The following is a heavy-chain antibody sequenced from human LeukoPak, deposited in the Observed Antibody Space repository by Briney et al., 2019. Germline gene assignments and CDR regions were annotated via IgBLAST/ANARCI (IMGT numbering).Heavy chain of an antibody. CDR2: INWNGGST. CDR3: ARDDGSGSGEY. CDR1: GFTFSSYG. V-gene: IGHV3-20*04. Sequence: GGSLRLSCAASGFTFSSYGMTWVRQPPGKGLEWVSSINWNGGSTGYADSVMGRFTISRDNAKNSLCLQMNSLTAEDTALYFCARDDGSGSGEYWGQGTLVTVSS. D-gene: IGHD3-10*01. J-gene: IGHJ4*02.